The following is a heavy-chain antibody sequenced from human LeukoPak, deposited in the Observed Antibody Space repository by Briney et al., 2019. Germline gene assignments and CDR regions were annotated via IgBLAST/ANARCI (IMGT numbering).Heavy chain of an antibody. CDR3: ARARITMVRGVISYGMDV. CDR1: GYSFTSYW. CDR2: IYPGDSDT. Sequence: GESLKIPCKGSGYSFTSYWIGWVRQMPGKGLEWMGIIYPGDSDTRYSPSFQGQVTISADKSISTAYLQWSSLKASDTAMYYCARARITMVRGVISYGMDVWGQGTTVTVSS. V-gene: IGHV5-51*01. D-gene: IGHD3-10*01. J-gene: IGHJ6*02.